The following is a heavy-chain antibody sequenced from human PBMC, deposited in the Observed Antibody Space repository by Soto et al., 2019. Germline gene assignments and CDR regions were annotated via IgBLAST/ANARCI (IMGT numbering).Heavy chain of an antibody. V-gene: IGHV3-48*02. Sequence: PGGSLRLSCAASGFTFSSYSMNWVRQAPGKGLEWVSYISSSSSTIYYADSVKGRFTISRDNAKNSLYLQMNSLRDEDTAVYYCARDRTECGVDCYSSLFAFEIWGKGTMVTDSS. CDR2: ISSSSSTI. CDR1: GFTFSSYS. CDR3: ARDRTECGVDCYSSLFAFEI. D-gene: IGHD2-21*02. J-gene: IGHJ3*02.